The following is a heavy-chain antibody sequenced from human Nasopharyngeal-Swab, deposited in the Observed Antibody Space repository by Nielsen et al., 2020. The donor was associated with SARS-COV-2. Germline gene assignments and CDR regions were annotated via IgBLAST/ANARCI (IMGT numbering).Heavy chain of an antibody. D-gene: IGHD3-22*01. CDR3: ARGLSESGRGSSGFYYFDY. V-gene: IGHV4-59*12. CDR2: IYYSGST. Sequence: WIRQPPGKGLEWIAYIYYSGSTNYNPSLKSRVTVSVDTSKNQFSLKLSSVTAADTAVYYCARGLSESGRGSSGFYYFDYWGQGTLVTVSS. J-gene: IGHJ4*02.